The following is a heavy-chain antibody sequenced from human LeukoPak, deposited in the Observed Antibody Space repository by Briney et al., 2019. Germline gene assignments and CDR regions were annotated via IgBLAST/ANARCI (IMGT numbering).Heavy chain of an antibody. CDR1: GGTFSSYA. V-gene: IGHV1-69*05. Sequence: SVKVPCKASGGTFSSYAISWVRQAPGQGLEWMGGIIPIFGTANYAQKFQGRVTITTDESTSTAYMELSSLRSEDTAVYYCARARLAVAGTWYFDYWGQGTLVTVSS. D-gene: IGHD6-19*01. CDR2: IIPIFGTA. J-gene: IGHJ4*02. CDR3: ARARLAVAGTWYFDY.